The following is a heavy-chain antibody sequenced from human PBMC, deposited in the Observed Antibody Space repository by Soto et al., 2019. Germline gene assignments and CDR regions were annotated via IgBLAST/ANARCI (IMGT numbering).Heavy chain of an antibody. V-gene: IGHV3-74*01. D-gene: IGHD2-21*01. Sequence: GGSLRLSCDASGFGFSSYWMHWVRQPPGKGLIWISQINPDGSTTTYADSVKGRFTMSRDNAKNTVYLQMNSLRVEDTAVYYCARGFCSGGVCYSYFYGMDVWGPGTTVTVSS. CDR3: ARGFCSGGVCYSYFYGMDV. J-gene: IGHJ6*02. CDR2: INPDGSTT. CDR1: GFGFSSYW.